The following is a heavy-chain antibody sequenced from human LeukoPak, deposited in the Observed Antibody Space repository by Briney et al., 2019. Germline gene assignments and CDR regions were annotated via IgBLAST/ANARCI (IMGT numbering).Heavy chain of an antibody. D-gene: IGHD6-13*01. CDR3: ARVITYSSSPRRFDP. J-gene: IGHJ5*02. Sequence: SETLSLTCTVSGGSISSSSYYWGWIRQPPGKGLEWIGSIYYSGSTYYNPSLKSRVTISVDTSKNQFSLKLSSVTAADTAVYYCARVITYSSSPRRFDPWGQGTLVTVSS. CDR2: IYYSGST. CDR1: GGSISSSSYY. V-gene: IGHV4-39*07.